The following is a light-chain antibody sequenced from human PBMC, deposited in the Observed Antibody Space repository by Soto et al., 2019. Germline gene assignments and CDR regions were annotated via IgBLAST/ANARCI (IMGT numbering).Light chain of an antibody. CDR2: GAS. CDR3: QQSFSTPHT. Sequence: DIRMTQSPTSLSASIGDRVTITCRASENIRSYLNWYQQKSGKAPKFLIYGASSLQSGVPSRFSGTQSGTEFTLTISSLQPEDSATYYCQQSFSTPHTFGQGTKLEI. J-gene: IGKJ2*01. CDR1: ENIRSY. V-gene: IGKV1-39*01.